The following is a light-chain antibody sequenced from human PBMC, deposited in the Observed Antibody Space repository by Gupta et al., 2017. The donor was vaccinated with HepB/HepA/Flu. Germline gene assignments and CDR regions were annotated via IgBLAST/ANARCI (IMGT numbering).Light chain of an antibody. CDR1: QSVSSSY. V-gene: IGKV3/OR2-268*02. CDR3: HQEYTLPWT. CDR2: GAS. J-gene: IGKJ1*01. Sequence: EIVMTQSPATLSLSPGERATLSCRASQSVSSSYLSWYQQKPGQAPRLLIYGASTRATGIPARFSGSGSGTDFTLTIISLQPEDFAVYYCHQEYTLPWTFGQGTKVEIK.